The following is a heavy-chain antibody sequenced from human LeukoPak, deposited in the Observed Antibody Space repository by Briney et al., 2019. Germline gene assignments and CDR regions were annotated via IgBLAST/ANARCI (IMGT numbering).Heavy chain of an antibody. CDR2: IFYSGST. J-gene: IGHJ4*02. Sequence: SETLSLTCTVSGGSISSFYWSWIRQPPGKGLEWIGYIFYSGSTNYNPSLKSRVTMSIDTSKNQFSLKLRSVTAADTAVYYCASYKRENSYGSGPFDYWGQGTLVTVSS. CDR3: ASYKRENSYGSGPFDY. CDR1: GGSISSFY. V-gene: IGHV4-59*01. D-gene: IGHD3-10*01.